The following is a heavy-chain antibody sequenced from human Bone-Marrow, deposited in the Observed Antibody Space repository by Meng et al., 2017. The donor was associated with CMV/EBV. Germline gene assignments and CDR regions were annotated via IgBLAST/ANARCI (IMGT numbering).Heavy chain of an antibody. J-gene: IGHJ6*02. V-gene: IGHV3-48*03. D-gene: IGHD3-10*01. Sequence: GGPLRLYCAASGFSFSSYEMNWVRQAPGKGLEWVSYISSSGNTIYYADSVKGRFTISRDYAKNSLYLQMTTLRAEDTAVYYCARALVRGVPYSDHDYYYGMDVWGQGTTVTVSS. CDR3: ARALVRGVPYSDHDYYYGMDV. CDR1: GFSFSSYE. CDR2: ISSSGNTI.